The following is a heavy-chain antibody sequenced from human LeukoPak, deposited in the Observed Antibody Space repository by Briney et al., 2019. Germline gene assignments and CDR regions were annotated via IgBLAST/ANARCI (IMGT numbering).Heavy chain of an antibody. D-gene: IGHD6-19*01. CDR1: GFTFSSYA. V-gene: IGHV3-48*04. CDR2: ISSSGSII. CDR3: ASSGWTHATSGGYYMDV. J-gene: IGHJ6*03. Sequence: GGSLRLSCAASGFTFSSYAMSWVRQAPGKGLEWVSYISSSGSIIYYADSVKGRFTISRDNAKNSLYLQMNSLRAEDTAVYYCASSGWTHATSGGYYMDVWGKGTTVTVSS.